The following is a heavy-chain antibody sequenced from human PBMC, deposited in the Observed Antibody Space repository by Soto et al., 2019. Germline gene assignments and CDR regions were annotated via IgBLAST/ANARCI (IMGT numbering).Heavy chain of an antibody. CDR2: INSDGSST. D-gene: IGHD3-10*01. Sequence: EVQLVESGGGLVQPGGSLRLSCAASGFTFSTYWIHWVRQAPGKGLVWVSRINSDGSSTNYADSVKGRFTTSRDNAKNTLFLQMNSLRAEDKAVYYYARTRWGGGRAMGVWGQGTTGSASS. CDR1: GFTFSTYW. CDR3: ARTRWGGGRAMGV. J-gene: IGHJ6*02. V-gene: IGHV3-74*01.